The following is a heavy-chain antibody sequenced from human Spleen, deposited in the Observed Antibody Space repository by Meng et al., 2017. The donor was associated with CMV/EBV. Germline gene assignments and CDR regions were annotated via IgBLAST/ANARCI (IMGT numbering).Heavy chain of an antibody. J-gene: IGHJ4*02. CDR3: ARDSPNGGYFDY. D-gene: IGHD4-23*01. Sequence: GESLKISCAASGFTVSSNYMSWVRQAPGKGLEWVANIKQDGSEKYYVDSVKGRFTISRDNAKNSLYLQMNSLRAEDTAVYYCARDSPNGGYFDYWGQGTLVTVSS. V-gene: IGHV3-7*01. CDR1: GFTVSSNY. CDR2: IKQDGSEK.